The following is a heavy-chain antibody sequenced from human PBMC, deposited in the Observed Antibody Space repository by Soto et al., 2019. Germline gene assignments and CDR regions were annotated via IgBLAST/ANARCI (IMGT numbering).Heavy chain of an antibody. CDR2: SIPIFGLA. V-gene: IGHV1-69*01. Sequence: QVQLVQSGAEVKKPGSSVKVSCKASGGTFSSYAISWVRQAPGQGLEWMGGSIPIFGLANYAQKFQGRVTITADESTSTAYMELSSLRSEDTAVYYCARNPPVAGNDAFDIWGQGTMVTVSS. J-gene: IGHJ3*02. D-gene: IGHD6-19*01. CDR3: ARNPPVAGNDAFDI. CDR1: GGTFSSYA.